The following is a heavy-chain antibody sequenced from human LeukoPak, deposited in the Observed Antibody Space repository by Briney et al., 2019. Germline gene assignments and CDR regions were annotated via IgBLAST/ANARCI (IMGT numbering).Heavy chain of an antibody. CDR1: GGSISSGGYY. CDR2: IYYSGST. CDR3: ARETGDWSGYYFDY. Sequence: PSETLSLTCTVSGGSISSGGYYWSWIRQHPGKGLEWIGYIYYSGSTYYNPSLKSRVTMSVDTSKNQFSLKLSSVTAADTAVYYCARETGDWSGYYFDYWGQGTLVTVSS. D-gene: IGHD3-3*01. V-gene: IGHV4-31*03. J-gene: IGHJ4*02.